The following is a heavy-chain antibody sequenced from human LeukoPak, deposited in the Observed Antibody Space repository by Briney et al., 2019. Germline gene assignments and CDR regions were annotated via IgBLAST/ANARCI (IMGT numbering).Heavy chain of an antibody. CDR2: IYYSGSS. CDR3: ARLYYDDMYYFDY. V-gene: IGHV4-30-4*01. D-gene: IGHD3-22*01. J-gene: IGHJ4*02. Sequence: SQTLSLTCTVSGASISSDDYYWSWIRQPPGKGLEWIGYIYYSGSSYYIPSLQGRVTMSVDTSKNQFSLKLTSVTAADTAVYYCARLYYDDMYYFDYWGQGTLVTVSS. CDR1: GASISSDDYY.